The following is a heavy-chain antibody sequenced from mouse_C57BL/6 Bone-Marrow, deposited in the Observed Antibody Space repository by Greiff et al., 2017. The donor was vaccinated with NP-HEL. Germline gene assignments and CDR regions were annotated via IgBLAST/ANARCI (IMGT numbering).Heavy chain of an antibody. CDR3: AKSPSITTVVGYYYAMDY. J-gene: IGHJ4*01. D-gene: IGHD1-1*01. CDR2: IWRGGST. Sequence: QVQLQQSGPGLVQPSQRLSITCTVSGFSLPSYGVHWVRPSPGKGLEWLGVIWRGGSTDYNAAFMSRLSITKDNSKSQVFFKMNSLQADDTAIYYCAKSPSITTVVGYYYAMDYWGQGTSVTVSS. CDR1: GFSLPSYG. V-gene: IGHV2-5*01.